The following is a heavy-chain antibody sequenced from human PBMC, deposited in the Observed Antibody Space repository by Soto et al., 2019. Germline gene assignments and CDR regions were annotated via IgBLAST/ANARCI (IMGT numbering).Heavy chain of an antibody. J-gene: IGHJ5*02. CDR2: IYHSGST. V-gene: IGHV4-30-2*01. Sequence: QLQLQESGSGLVKPSQTLSLTCAVSGGSISSGXXXXXXXXXXXXKGLEWIGYIYHSGSTYYNPSLKSRVTISVDRSKNQLSLKVSSVAAADTAVYYGARVPGDFWSGYYSWFDPWGQGTLVTVSS. CDR1: GGSISSGXXX. D-gene: IGHD3-3*01. CDR3: ARVPGDFWSGYYSWFDP.